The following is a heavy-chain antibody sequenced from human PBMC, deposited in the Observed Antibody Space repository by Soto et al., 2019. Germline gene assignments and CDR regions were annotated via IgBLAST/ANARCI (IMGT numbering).Heavy chain of an antibody. CDR2: VYDSGST. V-gene: IGHV4-39*01. J-gene: IGHJ4*02. CDR3: ARHGWGWD. CDR1: GGSISSSTYY. Sequence: QLQLQESGPGLVKPSETLSLTCTVSGGSISSSTYYWSWMRQPPGTGLEWLGSVYDSGSTYYNPPLKSRVTISVDTSKNQFSLKLSSVPAADTAVYYCARHGWGWDWGQGTLVTAST. D-gene: IGHD6-19*01.